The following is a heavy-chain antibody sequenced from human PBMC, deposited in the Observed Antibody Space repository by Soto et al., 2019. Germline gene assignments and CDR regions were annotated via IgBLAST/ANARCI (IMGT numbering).Heavy chain of an antibody. Sequence: PGGSLRLSCAASGFTFSSYAMHWVRQAPGKGLEWVAVISYDGSNKYYADSVKGRFTISRDNSKNTLYLQMNSLRAEDTAVYYCARDLAFYGDYESDTSHYYYYGMDVWGQGTTVTVS. J-gene: IGHJ6*02. CDR3: ARDLAFYGDYESDTSHYYYYGMDV. CDR1: GFTFSSYA. D-gene: IGHD4-17*01. V-gene: IGHV3-30-3*01. CDR2: ISYDGSNK.